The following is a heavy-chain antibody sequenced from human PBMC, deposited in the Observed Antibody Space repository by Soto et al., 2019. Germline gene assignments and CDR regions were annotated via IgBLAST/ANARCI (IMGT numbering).Heavy chain of an antibody. D-gene: IGHD3-22*01. J-gene: IGHJ3*02. CDR2: IYPGDSDT. CDR1: GYSFTSYW. V-gene: IGHV5-51*01. CDR3: ARRRSSGYYYRVAFDI. Sequence: GESLKISCRGSGYSFTSYWIGWVRQMPGKGLEWMGIIYPGDSDTRYSPSFQGQVTISADKSISTAYLQWSSLKASDTAMYYCARRRSSGYYYRVAFDIWGQGTMVTVSS.